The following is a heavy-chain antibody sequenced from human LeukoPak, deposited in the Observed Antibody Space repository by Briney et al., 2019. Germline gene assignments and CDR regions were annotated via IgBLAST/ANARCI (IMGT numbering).Heavy chain of an antibody. CDR1: GFTFSSYG. CDR2: ISYDGSNK. D-gene: IGHD6-13*01. Sequence: GRSLRLSCAASGFTFSSYGMHWVRQAPGKGLEWVAVISYDGSNKYYADSVKGRFTISRDNSKNTLYLQMNSLRAEDTAVYYCAKTYSSSWYGPIYWGQGTLVTVSS. J-gene: IGHJ4*02. CDR3: AKTYSSSWYGPIY. V-gene: IGHV3-30*18.